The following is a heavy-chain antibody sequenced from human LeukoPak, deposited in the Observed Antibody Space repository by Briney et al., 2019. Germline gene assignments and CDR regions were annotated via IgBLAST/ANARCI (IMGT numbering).Heavy chain of an antibody. CDR3: ARDPVSGYRLKNDAFDI. D-gene: IGHD3-22*01. CDR2: IIPIFGTA. CDR1: GGTFSSYA. Sequence: SVKVCCKASGGTFSSYAISRVRQAPGQGLEWMGGIIPIFGTANYAQKFQGRVTITADKSTSTAYMELSNMRSEDTAVYYCARDPVSGYRLKNDAFDIWGQGTMVTVSS. J-gene: IGHJ3*02. V-gene: IGHV1-69*06.